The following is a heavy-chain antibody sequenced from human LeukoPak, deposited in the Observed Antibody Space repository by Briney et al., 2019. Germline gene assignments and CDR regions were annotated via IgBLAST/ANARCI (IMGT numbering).Heavy chain of an antibody. CDR2: ISGSGGST. Sequence: PGGSLRLSCAASGFTFSSYAMSSGRQPPGKGLEWVLAISGSGGSTYYADSVKGRFTISRDNSKNTLYLKMNSLRAEDTAVYYCAKDRYCSSTSCYGLLDYWGQGTLVTVSS. CDR1: GFTFSSYA. V-gene: IGHV3-23*01. D-gene: IGHD2-2*01. CDR3: AKDRYCSSTSCYGLLDY. J-gene: IGHJ4*02.